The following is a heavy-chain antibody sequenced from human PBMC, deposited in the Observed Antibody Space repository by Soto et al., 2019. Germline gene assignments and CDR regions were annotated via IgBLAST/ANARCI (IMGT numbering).Heavy chain of an antibody. CDR2: IYHGDSDT. D-gene: IGHD2-15*01. CDR1: GYSFTSYW. Sequence: LGESLKISCKGSGYSFTSYWIGWVRQMPGKGLEWMGIIYHGDSDTSYSPSFQDQVTISTDKSISTAYLQWSRLKASDTAMYYFARRRRYCSGGSCYGGVGDYWGQGTLVTVSS. J-gene: IGHJ4*02. CDR3: ARRRRYCSGGSCYGGVGDY. V-gene: IGHV5-51*01.